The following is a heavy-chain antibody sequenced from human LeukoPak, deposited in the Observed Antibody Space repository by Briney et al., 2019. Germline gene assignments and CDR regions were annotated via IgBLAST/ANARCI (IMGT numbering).Heavy chain of an antibody. CDR2: IIPIFGTA. CDR3: ARDQADSSGWYSWFDP. Sequence: SVNVSCKASGGTFSSYAISWVRQAPGQGLEWMGGIIPIFGTANYAQKFQGRVTITADESTSTAYMELSSLRSEDTAVYYCARDQADSSGWYSWFDPWGQGTLVTVSS. D-gene: IGHD6-19*01. CDR1: GGTFSSYA. J-gene: IGHJ5*02. V-gene: IGHV1-69*13.